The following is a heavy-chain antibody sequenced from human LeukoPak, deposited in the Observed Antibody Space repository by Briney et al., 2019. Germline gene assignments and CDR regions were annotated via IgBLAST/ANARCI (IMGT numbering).Heavy chain of an antibody. V-gene: IGHV4-4*07. D-gene: IGHD3-10*01. CDR1: GGSISSYY. J-gene: IGHJ5*02. Sequence: PSGTLSLTCTVSGGSISSYYWSWIRQPAGKGLEWIGRIYTSGSTNYNPSLKSRVTMSVDTSKNQLSLKLSSVTAADTAVYYCARDFYGSGSYQRGNWFDPWGQGTLVTVSS. CDR2: IYTSGST. CDR3: ARDFYGSGSYQRGNWFDP.